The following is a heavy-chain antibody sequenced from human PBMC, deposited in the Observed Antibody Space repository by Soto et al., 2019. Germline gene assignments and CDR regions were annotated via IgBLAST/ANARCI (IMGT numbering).Heavy chain of an antibody. CDR3: ASTHLGYCSGGSCSRDFDY. Sequence: EVQLVQSGAEVKKPGESLKISCKGSGYSFTSYWIGWVRQMPGKGLEWMGIIYPGDSDTRYSPSFQGQVTISADKSISTAYLQWSSLKASDTAMYYCASTHLGYCSGGSCSRDFDYWGQGTLVTVSS. CDR1: GYSFTSYW. CDR2: IYPGDSDT. D-gene: IGHD2-15*01. J-gene: IGHJ4*02. V-gene: IGHV5-51*03.